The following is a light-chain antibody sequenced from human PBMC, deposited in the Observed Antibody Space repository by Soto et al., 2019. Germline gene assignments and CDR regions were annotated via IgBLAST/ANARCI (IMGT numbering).Light chain of an antibody. CDR1: QSVLSSSNNKNY. CDR3: QHYYSSPLT. J-gene: IGKJ4*01. V-gene: IGKV4-1*01. CDR2: WAS. Sequence: DIVMTQSPDSLSVSLGERATINCKSSQSVLSSSNNKNYLAWYQQKPGQPPKVVIYWASTRGSGVPDRFSGSGSGTDFTLTISSLQAEYVAVYYCQHYYSSPLTFGGGTKVEIK.